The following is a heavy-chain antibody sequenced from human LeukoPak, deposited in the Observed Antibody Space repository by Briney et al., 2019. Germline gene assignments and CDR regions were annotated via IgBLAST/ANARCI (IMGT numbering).Heavy chain of an antibody. CDR2: ISAYNGNT. Sequence: ASVKVSCKASGYTFTSYGISWVRQAPGQGLEWMGWISAYNGNTNYAQKLQGRVTMTTDTSTSTAYMELRSLRSDDTAVCYCARVPCSGGSCYSLNYYYYYMDVWGKGTTVTVSS. D-gene: IGHD2-15*01. CDR3: ARVPCSGGSCYSLNYYYYYMDV. CDR1: GYTFTSYG. J-gene: IGHJ6*03. V-gene: IGHV1-18*01.